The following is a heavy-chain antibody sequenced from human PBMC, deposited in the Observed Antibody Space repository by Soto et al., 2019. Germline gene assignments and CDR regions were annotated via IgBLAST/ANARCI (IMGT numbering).Heavy chain of an antibody. Sequence: PSETLSLTCGVSGGSISSSGYSWNWIRQPPGKGLEWIGYIYQGGSTYYDPSLKSRVTISVDRSKNQFSLKLASVTAADTAVYYCARATDRFLVYYYGVDVWGQGTTVTVSS. J-gene: IGHJ6*02. CDR2: IYQGGST. CDR1: GGSISSSGYS. D-gene: IGHD1-1*01. V-gene: IGHV4-30-2*01. CDR3: ARATDRFLVYYYGVDV.